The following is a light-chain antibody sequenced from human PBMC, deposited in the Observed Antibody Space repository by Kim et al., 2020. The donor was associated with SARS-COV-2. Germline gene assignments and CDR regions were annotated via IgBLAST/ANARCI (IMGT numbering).Light chain of an antibody. CDR2: RNN. Sequence: GQRVPISCSGSSSNIGSNYVYWYQQLPGTAPKLLIYRNNQRPSGVPDRFSGSKSGTSASLAISGLRSEDEADYYCAAWDDSLSAWVFGGGTQLTVL. CDR3: AAWDDSLSAWV. CDR1: SSNIGSNY. J-gene: IGLJ3*02. V-gene: IGLV1-47*01.